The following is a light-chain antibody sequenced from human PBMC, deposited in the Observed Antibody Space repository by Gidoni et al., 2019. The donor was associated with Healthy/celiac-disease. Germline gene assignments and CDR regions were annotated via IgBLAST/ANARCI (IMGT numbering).Light chain of an antibody. V-gene: IGKV3-20*01. Sequence: EIVLTQSPGTLSLSPGERATLSCRASQSVSSSYLAWYQQKPGQAPRLLIDRASSRATGIPDRWRGSGSGTDFTLTISRLEPEEVAGYYCQQYGSSPLKTFGQGTKVEIK. J-gene: IGKJ1*01. CDR2: RAS. CDR1: QSVSSSY. CDR3: QQYGSSPLKT.